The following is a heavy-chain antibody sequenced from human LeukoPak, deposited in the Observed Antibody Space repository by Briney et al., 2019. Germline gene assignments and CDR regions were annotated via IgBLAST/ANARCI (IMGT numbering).Heavy chain of an antibody. CDR1: GYTFTGYY. CDR3: ARARIAARSNWFDP. V-gene: IGHV1-2*02. D-gene: IGHD6-6*01. CDR2: INPNSGGT. J-gene: IGHJ5*02. Sequence: ASVKVSCKASGYTFTGYYMHWVRQAPGQGLEWMGWINPNSGGTNYAQKFQGRVTMTRDTSISTAYVELSRLRSDDTAVYYCARARIAARSNWFDPWGQGTLVTVSS.